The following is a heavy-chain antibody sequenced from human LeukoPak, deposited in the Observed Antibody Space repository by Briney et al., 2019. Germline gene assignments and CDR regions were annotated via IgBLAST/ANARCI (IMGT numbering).Heavy chain of an antibody. CDR2: INNRGNT. D-gene: IGHD6-13*01. CDR3: ARDLMGIAHRGAFYY. Sequence: GGPLRLSCAASEFNVSNSYMGWVRQAPGKGLEWVSVINNRGNTNHADSVKGRFAISRSKSKNSLFLQMNSLRVEDTAVYYCARDLMGIAHRGAFYYWGQGTLVTVSS. V-gene: IGHV3-66*01. J-gene: IGHJ4*02. CDR1: EFNVSNSY.